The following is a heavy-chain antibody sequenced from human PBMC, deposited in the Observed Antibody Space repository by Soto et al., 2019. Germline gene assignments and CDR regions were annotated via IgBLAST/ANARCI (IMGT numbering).Heavy chain of an antibody. V-gene: IGHV1-18*01. CDR3: ATRSPAFDY. Sequence: QVQLVQSGPEVKKPGASVKVSCKTSGYTFTSFGISWVRQAPGQGLEWMGWITTDKGKTNYAQKFQGRVTMTTDTSTSTAYMELRSLRSDDTAVYYCATRSPAFDYWGQGPLVTVSS. CDR2: ITTDKGKT. CDR1: GYTFTSFG. J-gene: IGHJ4*02.